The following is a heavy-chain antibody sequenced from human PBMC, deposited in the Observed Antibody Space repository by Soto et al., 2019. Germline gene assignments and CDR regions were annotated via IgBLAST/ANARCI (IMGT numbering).Heavy chain of an antibody. CDR2: LTVTGNSA. CDR1: GFRLSDSA. D-gene: IGHD2-15*01. CDR3: AQNGCSYPGCCPYYYYVDV. J-gene: IGHJ6*03. Sequence: EVQLLESGGGLVQPGGSLRLSCAASGFRLSDSAVSWVRQAPGKGLEWVSSLTVTGNSAFYSDSVKGRFTISRDISKSTLYLQMISLRAEDTAVYYCAQNGCSYPGCCPYYYYVDVWGRGTTVTVSS. V-gene: IGHV3-23*05.